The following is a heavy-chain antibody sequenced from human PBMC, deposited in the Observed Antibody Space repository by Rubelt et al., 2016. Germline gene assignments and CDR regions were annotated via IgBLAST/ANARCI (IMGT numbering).Heavy chain of an antibody. CDR2: INLNSGGT. D-gene: IGHD5/OR15-5a*01. Sequence: QVQLVQSGAEVKKPGASVKVSCKASGYTFTGYYMHWVRQAPGQGLEWMGWINLNSGGTNYAQKFQGRVTMTRDTSISTAYMELSRLRSDDTAVYYCARVRDSVYGMDVWGQGTTVTVSS. J-gene: IGHJ6*02. CDR1: GYTFTGYY. V-gene: IGHV1-2*02. CDR3: ARVRDSVYGMDV.